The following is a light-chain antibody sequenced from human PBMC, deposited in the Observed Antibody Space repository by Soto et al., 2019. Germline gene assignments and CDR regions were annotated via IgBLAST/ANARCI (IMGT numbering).Light chain of an antibody. J-gene: IGLJ2*01. CDR3: VAWDDSLNGRV. CDR1: SSSIGSNP. Sequence: QSVLTQPPSASGTPGQTVTMSCSGSSSSIGSNPVNWYQQFPGTAPKLLIYANNQRPSGVPDRFSASKSGTSASLAISGLQSEDEDDYFCVAWDDSLNGRVFGGGTKLTVL. V-gene: IGLV1-44*01. CDR2: ANN.